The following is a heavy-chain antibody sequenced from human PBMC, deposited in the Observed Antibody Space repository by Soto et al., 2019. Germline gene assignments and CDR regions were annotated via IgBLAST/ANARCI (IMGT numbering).Heavy chain of an antibody. V-gene: IGHV3-43*01. J-gene: IGHJ4*02. D-gene: IGHD2-15*01. CDR3: AKGLVTATKVYFDS. CDR2: ISWDGTST. CDR1: GFTFDDYT. Sequence: GGSLRLSCAASGFTFDDYTMHWVRQAPGKGLEWVSLISWDGTSTYYADSVKGRFTISRDNSKNSLYLQMRSLRTEDTALYYCAKGLVTATKVYFDSWGPGTLVTVSS.